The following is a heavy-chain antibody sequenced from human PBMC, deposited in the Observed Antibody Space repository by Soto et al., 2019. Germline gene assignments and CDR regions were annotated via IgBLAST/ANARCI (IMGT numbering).Heavy chain of an antibody. CDR3: AKAVGQYLFFFNH. CDR2: ISYDGSNK. D-gene: IGHD3-10*01. V-gene: IGHV3-30*18. Sequence: GGSLRLSCAASGFTFSSYGMHWVRQAPGKGLEWVAVISYDGSNKYYADSVKGRFTISKDNSKNTLDLQLNSLRAEDSAVYYCAKAVGQYLFFFNHWGQGTVVTVSS. CDR1: GFTFSSYG. J-gene: IGHJ1*01.